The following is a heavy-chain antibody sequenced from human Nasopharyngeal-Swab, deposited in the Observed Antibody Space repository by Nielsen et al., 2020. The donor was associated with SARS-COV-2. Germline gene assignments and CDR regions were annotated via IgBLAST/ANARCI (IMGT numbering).Heavy chain of an antibody. CDR1: GYTFRSYG. CDR2: ISAHNADT. D-gene: IGHD3-3*01. CDR3: ARDIEEWLVIPSLSFDN. Sequence: ASVKVSCKASGYTFRSYGINWVRQAPGQGLEWMGWISAHNADTNYAQRIEDRVSMTTDTSTSTAYMELRSLRSDDTAVYYCARDIEEWLVIPSLSFDNWGQGTLVTVSS. V-gene: IGHV1-18*01. J-gene: IGHJ4*02.